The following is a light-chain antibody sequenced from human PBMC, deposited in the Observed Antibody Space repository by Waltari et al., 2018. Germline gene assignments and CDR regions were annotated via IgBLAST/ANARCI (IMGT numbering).Light chain of an antibody. CDR1: QTFSSSY. J-gene: IGKJ4*01. CDR2: GAS. CDR3: QHYGTSPPLT. V-gene: IGKV3-20*01. Sequence: EIVMTQSPGTLSLSPGDRATLSCRASQTFSSSYLAWYQQKPGQAPRLLIYGASSRAAGCPIRFSGSESGTDFTLTISRLEPEDVAVYYCQHYGTSPPLTFGGGTKVEIK.